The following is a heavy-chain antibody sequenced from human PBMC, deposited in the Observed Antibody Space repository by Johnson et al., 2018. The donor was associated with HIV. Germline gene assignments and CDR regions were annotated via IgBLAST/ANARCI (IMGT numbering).Heavy chain of an antibody. CDR1: GFTVSGNY. J-gene: IGHJ3*02. Sequence: VQLVESGGGLVQPGGSLRLSCAASGFTVSGNYMSGVRQAPGKGLEWVSVIYSGYSRYYADSGKDRFTIFRENSKNKLYLQMNSLRADDTAVYYCVRDLWQQLRVAFDIWGQGTMVTVSS. CDR2: IYSGYSR. CDR3: VRDLWQQLRVAFDI. D-gene: IGHD6-13*01. V-gene: IGHV3-66*01.